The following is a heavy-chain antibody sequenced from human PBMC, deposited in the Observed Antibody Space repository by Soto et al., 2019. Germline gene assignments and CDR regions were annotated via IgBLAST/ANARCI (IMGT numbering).Heavy chain of an antibody. Sequence: EVQLAESGGDLAQPGGSLRLSCAASGFTFSDYWMTWVRQAPGKGLECVANIKRDGSDKFYVDSVKGRFSISRDNAKNSVYLQMNSLRAEDTAVYYCARGNWGTGIYYFDQWGQGTLVTVSS. CDR3: ARGNWGTGIYYFDQ. V-gene: IGHV3-7*01. CDR1: GFTFSDYW. D-gene: IGHD7-27*01. J-gene: IGHJ4*02. CDR2: IKRDGSDK.